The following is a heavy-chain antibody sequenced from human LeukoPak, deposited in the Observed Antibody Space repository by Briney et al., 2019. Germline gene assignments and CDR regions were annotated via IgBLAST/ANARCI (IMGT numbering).Heavy chain of an antibody. CDR3: ARGRPELGIDY. D-gene: IGHD7-27*01. CDR1: GGTFSSYA. Sequence: SVKVSCKASGGTFSSYAISWVRQAPGQGLEWMGRIIPILGIANYTQKFQGRVTITADKSTSTAYMELSSLRSEDTAVYYCARGRPELGIDYWGQGTLVTVSS. V-gene: IGHV1-69*04. J-gene: IGHJ4*02. CDR2: IIPILGIA.